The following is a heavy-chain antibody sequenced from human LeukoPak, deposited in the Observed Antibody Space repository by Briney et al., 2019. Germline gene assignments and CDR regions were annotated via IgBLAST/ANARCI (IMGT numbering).Heavy chain of an antibody. CDR2: INHSGST. V-gene: IGHV4-34*01. CDR3: ARGDTEDAFDI. J-gene: IGHJ3*02. CDR1: GGSFSGYY. Sequence: SETLSLTCAVYGGSFSGYYWSWIRQPPGKGLEWIGEINHSGSTNYNPPLKSRVTISVDTSKNQFSLKLSSVTAADTAVYYCARGDTEDAFDIWGQGTMVTVSS.